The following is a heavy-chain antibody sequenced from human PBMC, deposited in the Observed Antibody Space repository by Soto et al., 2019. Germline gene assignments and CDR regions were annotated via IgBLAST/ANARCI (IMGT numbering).Heavy chain of an antibody. CDR3: AKERRITIFGVVILSGDNWFDP. V-gene: IGHV3-30*18. CDR2: ISYDGSNK. J-gene: IGHJ5*02. Sequence: PGRSLRLSCAASGFTFSSYGMHWVRKAPGKGLEWVAGISYDGSNKYYADSVKGRFTISKDNSKNTLYLQMNSLRAEDTAVYYCAKERRITIFGVVILSGDNWFDPWGQGTLVTAPS. D-gene: IGHD3-3*01. CDR1: GFTFSSYG.